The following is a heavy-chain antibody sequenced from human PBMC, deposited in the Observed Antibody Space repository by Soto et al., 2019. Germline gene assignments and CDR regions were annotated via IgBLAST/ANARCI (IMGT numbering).Heavy chain of an antibody. J-gene: IGHJ4*02. V-gene: IGHV1-18*01. D-gene: IGHD1-26*01. CDR2: ISTSHGYT. Sequence: QVKLVQSGAEVKKPGASVKVSCKAFGYTFTSYGITWVRQAPGQGLEWMGWISTSHGYTSYAQKVQGRVTMTRDTATGTAYMELRSLRSDDTAVYYCVKDRDLSGRLSGYWGQGSLVTVSS. CDR3: VKDRDLSGRLSGY. CDR1: GYTFTSYG.